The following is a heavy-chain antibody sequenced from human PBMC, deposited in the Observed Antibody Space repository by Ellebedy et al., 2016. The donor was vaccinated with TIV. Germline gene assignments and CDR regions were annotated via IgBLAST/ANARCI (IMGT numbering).Heavy chain of an antibody. V-gene: IGHV4-34*01. D-gene: IGHD6-19*01. CDR1: GGSFSGYY. Sequence: SETLSLTCAVYGGSFSGYYWSWIRQPPGKGLEWIGEINHSGSTNYNPSLKSRVTISVDTSKNQFSLKLSSVTAADTAVYYCASIAVALHYWGQGTLVTVSS. CDR3: ASIAVALHY. CDR2: INHSGST. J-gene: IGHJ4*02.